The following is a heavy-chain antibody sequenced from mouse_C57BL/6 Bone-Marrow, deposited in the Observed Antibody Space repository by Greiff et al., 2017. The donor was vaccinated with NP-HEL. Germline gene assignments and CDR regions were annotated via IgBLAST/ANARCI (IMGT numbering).Heavy chain of an antibody. J-gene: IGHJ3*01. CDR2: INPGSGGT. D-gene: IGHD2-12*01. CDR1: GYAFTNYL. Sequence: VQLHQSGAELVRPGTSVKVSCKASGYAFTNYLIEWVKQRPGQGLEWIGVINPGSGGTNYNEKFKGKATLTADKSSSTAYMQLSSLTSEDSAVYFCARYDGAWFAYWGQGTLVTVSA. CDR3: ARYDGAWFAY. V-gene: IGHV1-54*01.